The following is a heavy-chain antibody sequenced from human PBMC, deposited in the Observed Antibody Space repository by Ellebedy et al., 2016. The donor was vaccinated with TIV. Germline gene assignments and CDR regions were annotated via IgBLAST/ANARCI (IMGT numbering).Heavy chain of an antibody. J-gene: IGHJ4*02. CDR3: TRDDISYGYPDY. Sequence: GESLKISCAASGFTLSDHYMDWVRQAPGKGLEWVGRSRDKANSYTTDYAASVKGRFTISRDDSQSSLYLQMNSLKTEDTAVYYCTRDDISYGYPDYWGQGTLVTVSS. V-gene: IGHV3-72*01. D-gene: IGHD5-18*01. CDR1: GFTLSDHY. CDR2: SRDKANSYTT.